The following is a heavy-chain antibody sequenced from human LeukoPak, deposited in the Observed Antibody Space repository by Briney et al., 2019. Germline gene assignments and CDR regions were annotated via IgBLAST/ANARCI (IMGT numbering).Heavy chain of an antibody. V-gene: IGHV3-30*04. CDR1: GFTFSSYA. J-gene: IGHJ6*02. CDR3: ARDERLGGFWSRYYFGMDV. Sequence: GGSLRLSCAASGFTFSSYAMHWVRQAPGNGLEWVAVISYDGSNKYYADSVKGRFTISRDNSKNTLYLQMNSLRAEDTAVYYCARDERLGGFWSRYYFGMDVWGQGSTVTVSS. CDR2: ISYDGSNK. D-gene: IGHD3-10*01.